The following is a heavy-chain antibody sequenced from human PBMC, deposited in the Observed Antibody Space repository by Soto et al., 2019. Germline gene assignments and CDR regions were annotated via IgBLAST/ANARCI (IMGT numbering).Heavy chain of an antibody. CDR3: AKVLFGFTYGKFDY. D-gene: IGHD5-18*01. V-gene: IGHV3-23*01. J-gene: IGHJ4*02. CDR1: GFTFYNFA. CDR2: ISDSGHST. Sequence: PGGSLRLSCAASGFTFYNFAMSWVRQAPGKGLEWVSGISDSGHSTYYADSARGRFTISRDNSKNTLYLQMNSLRAEDTAVYYCAKVLFGFTYGKFDYWGQGTLVTV.